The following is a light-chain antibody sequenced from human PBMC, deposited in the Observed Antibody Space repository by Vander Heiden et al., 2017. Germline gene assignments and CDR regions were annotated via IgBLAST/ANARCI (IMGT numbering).Light chain of an antibody. CDR3: AAWDDSLNGPV. CDR2: RNN. V-gene: IGLV1-44*01. Sequence: QSVLTQPPSASGTPGQRVTISCSGSSSNIGSNTVNWYQQLPGTAPKLLSYRNNQRPSGVPDRFSGSKSGTSASLAISGLQSEDEADYDGAAWDDSLNGPVFGGGTKLTVL. J-gene: IGLJ2*01. CDR1: SSNIGSNT.